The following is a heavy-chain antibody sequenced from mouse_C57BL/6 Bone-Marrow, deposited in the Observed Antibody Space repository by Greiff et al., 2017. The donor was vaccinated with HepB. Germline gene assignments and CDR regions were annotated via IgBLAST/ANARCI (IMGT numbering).Heavy chain of an antibody. V-gene: IGHV5-9-1*02. D-gene: IGHD1-1*01. J-gene: IGHJ1*03. CDR1: GFTFSSYA. CDR3: TRAHYGSSYWYFDV. Sequence: EVKLVESGEGLVKPGGSLKLSCAASGFTFSSYAMSWVRQTPEKRLEWVAYISSGGDYIYYADTVKGRFTISRDNARNTLYLQMSSLKSEDTAMYYCTRAHYGSSYWYFDVWGTGTTVTVSS. CDR2: ISSGGDYI.